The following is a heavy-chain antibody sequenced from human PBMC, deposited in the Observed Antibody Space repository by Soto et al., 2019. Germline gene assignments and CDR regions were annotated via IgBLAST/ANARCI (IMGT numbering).Heavy chain of an antibody. Sequence: ASVKVSCKASGYTFTSYAMHWVRQAPGQRLEWMGWINAGNGNTKYSQKFQGRVTITRDTSASTAYMELSSLRSEDTAVYYCARSIVVVTALDYWGKGALVTVSS. CDR1: GYTFTSYA. CDR2: INAGNGNT. V-gene: IGHV1-3*01. J-gene: IGHJ4*02. D-gene: IGHD2-21*02. CDR3: ARSIVVVTALDY.